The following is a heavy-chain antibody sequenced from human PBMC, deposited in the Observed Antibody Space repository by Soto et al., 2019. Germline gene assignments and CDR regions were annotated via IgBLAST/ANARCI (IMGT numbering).Heavy chain of an antibody. V-gene: IGHV4-59*08. CDR3: ARLTTPYYDILTGYYYASWYFDL. J-gene: IGHJ2*01. CDR2: IYYSGST. D-gene: IGHD3-9*01. Sequence: QVQLQESGPGLVKPSETLSLTCTVSGGSISSYYWSWIRQPPGKGLEWIGYIYYSGSTNYNPSLKSRVTISVDTSKNQFSLKLSSVTAADTAVYYCARLTTPYYDILTGYYYASWYFDLWGRGTLVTVSS. CDR1: GGSISSYY.